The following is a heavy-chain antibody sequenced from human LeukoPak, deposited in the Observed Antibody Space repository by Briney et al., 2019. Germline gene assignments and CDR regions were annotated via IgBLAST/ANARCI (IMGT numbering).Heavy chain of an antibody. CDR2: ISSSSSFI. Sequence: GGSLRLSCAASGFTFSTYSMNWVRQAPGKGLEWISSISSSSSFIYYADSVKGRFTISRDNAKNSLYLQMNSLRAEDTAIYYCAKNGDRGAYCTGGTCYPYFYYYMDVWGKGTTVTISS. J-gene: IGHJ6*03. CDR3: AKNGDRGAYCTGGTCYPYFYYYMDV. V-gene: IGHV3-21*04. D-gene: IGHD2-15*01. CDR1: GFTFSTYS.